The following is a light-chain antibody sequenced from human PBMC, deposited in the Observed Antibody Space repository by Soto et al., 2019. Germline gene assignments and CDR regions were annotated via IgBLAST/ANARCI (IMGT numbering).Light chain of an antibody. V-gene: IGKV1-27*01. CDR3: QNDNSAPST. CDR1: QGISKY. J-gene: IGKJ1*01. Sequence: DIQMTQSPSSLSASVGDRVTITCRASQGISKYVAWYQQKPGKGPKLLIYAASTLQAGVPSRFSGSGSGTDFTLTNSSLQPEDSATYYCQNDNSAPSTFGQGTKVEIK. CDR2: AAS.